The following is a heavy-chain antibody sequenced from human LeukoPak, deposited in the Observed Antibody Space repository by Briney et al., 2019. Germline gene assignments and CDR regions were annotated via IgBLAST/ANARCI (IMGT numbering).Heavy chain of an antibody. J-gene: IGHJ4*02. Sequence: GASVKVSCKASGGTFSSYAISWVRQAPGQGLERMGGIIPILGTANYAQKFQGRVTITTDESTSTAYMELSSLRSEDTAVYYCARQGYDILTGYLYYFDYWGQGTLVTVSS. V-gene: IGHV1-69*05. D-gene: IGHD3-9*01. CDR1: GGTFSSYA. CDR2: IIPILGTA. CDR3: ARQGYDILTGYLYYFDY.